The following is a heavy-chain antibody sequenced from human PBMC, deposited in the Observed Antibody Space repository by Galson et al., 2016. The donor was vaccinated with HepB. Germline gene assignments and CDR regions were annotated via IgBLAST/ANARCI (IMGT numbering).Heavy chain of an antibody. CDR2: MSPNSGNT. Sequence: SVKVSCKASGYTFTNYDINWVRQATGQGLEWLGWMSPNSGNTGYAQNFQGRVTLTRDTSISTAYMELSSLRSDDTAVYYCARDYGGNSVWFDPLGQGTLVTVSS. V-gene: IGHV1-8*01. CDR3: ARDYGGNSVWFDP. J-gene: IGHJ5*02. CDR1: GYTFTNYD. D-gene: IGHD4-23*01.